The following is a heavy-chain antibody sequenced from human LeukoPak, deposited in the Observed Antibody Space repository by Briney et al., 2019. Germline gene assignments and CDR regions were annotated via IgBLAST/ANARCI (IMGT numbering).Heavy chain of an antibody. CDR1: GFIFSDAW. D-gene: IGHD1-26*01. J-gene: IGHJ4*02. CDR3: TTRGGSFSIFDY. CDR2: IKSKTDGGTT. Sequence: PGGSLRLSCVASGFIFSDAWMSWVRQAPGKGLEWVGRIKSKTDGGTTDYAAPVKGRFTISRDDSKNTLYLQMNSLKTEDTAVYYCTTRGGSFSIFDYWGQGTLVTVSS. V-gene: IGHV3-15*01.